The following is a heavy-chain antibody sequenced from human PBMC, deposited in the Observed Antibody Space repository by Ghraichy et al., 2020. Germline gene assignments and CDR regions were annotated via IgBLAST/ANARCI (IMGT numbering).Heavy chain of an antibody. J-gene: IGHJ4*02. D-gene: IGHD3-10*01. CDR2: INDAGRS. CDR3: ARGPRGHAMVRGGGVDY. Sequence: SETLSLTCAVFGGPFSGYYWSWIRQPPGKGLEWIGEINDAGRSNYNPSLKSRVTMSVDTSKKQISLKLESVTAADTAVYYCARGPRGHAMVRGGGVDYWGQGTLVTISS. V-gene: IGHV4-34*01. CDR1: GGPFSGYY.